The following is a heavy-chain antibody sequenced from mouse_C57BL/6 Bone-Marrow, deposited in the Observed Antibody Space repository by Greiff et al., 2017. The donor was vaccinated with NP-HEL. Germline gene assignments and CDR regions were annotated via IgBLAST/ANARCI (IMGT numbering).Heavy chain of an antibody. CDR1: GFTFSDFY. Sequence: EVMLVESGGGLVQPGRSLRLSCATSGFTFSDFYMEWVRQAPGQGLEWIAASRNKANDYTTEYSASVKGRFIVSRDASESILYLQMHALRAEDTAIYYCARDAFITTGYFDVWGTGTTVTVSS. V-gene: IGHV7-1*01. CDR3: ARDAFITTGYFDV. CDR2: SRNKANDYTT. D-gene: IGHD1-1*01. J-gene: IGHJ1*03.